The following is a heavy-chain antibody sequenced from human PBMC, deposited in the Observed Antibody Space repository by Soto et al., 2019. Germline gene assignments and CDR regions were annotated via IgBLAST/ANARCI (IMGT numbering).Heavy chain of an antibody. CDR3: ARESGGATATLDYYYFYMDV. CDR1: GDSFNDYY. J-gene: IGHJ6*03. V-gene: IGHV1-2*04. D-gene: IGHD5-12*01. Sequence: QVQLVQSGAEVRKPGASVTVSCRSSGDSFNDYYIHWVRQAPGQALEWMGWINPNGGVTKYAQKFQGWVSMTRHTSIRTVYMQLSRLRSDDTAVYYCARESGGATATLDYYYFYMDVWGTGTTVTVSS. CDR2: INPNGGVT.